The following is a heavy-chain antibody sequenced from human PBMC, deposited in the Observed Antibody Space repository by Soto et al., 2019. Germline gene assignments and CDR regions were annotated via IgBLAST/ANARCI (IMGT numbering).Heavy chain of an antibody. CDR1: GFTFSDCA. CDR3: AKESAMIVVVHSYGMDV. Sequence: PGGALSLSCAVAGFTFSDCAITWVRQAPGRGLGCVAPISVSGGSTYYTYSVEGRFTISRENYKNTLYLQSNSLRAEDTALYYWAKESAMIVVVHSYGMDVWGQGTTVTVSS. J-gene: IGHJ6*02. D-gene: IGHD3-22*01. CDR2: ISVSGGST. V-gene: IGHV3-23*01.